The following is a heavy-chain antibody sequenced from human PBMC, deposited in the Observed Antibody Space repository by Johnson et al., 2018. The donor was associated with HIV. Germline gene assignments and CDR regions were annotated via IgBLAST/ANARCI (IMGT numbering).Heavy chain of an antibody. CDR1: GFTFSSYA. D-gene: IGHD3-3*01. CDR2: ISYDGSNK. J-gene: IGHJ3*02. Sequence: VQLVESGGGVVQPGRSLRLSCAASGFTFSSYAMHWVRQAPGKGLDWVAVISYDGSNKYYADSVKGRFTISRDNSKNTLYLQMNSLRAEDTAGYYCGRVVSEYNFWSGGLAFDIWSQGTMVTVSS. V-gene: IGHV3-30*04. CDR3: GRVVSEYNFWSGGLAFDI.